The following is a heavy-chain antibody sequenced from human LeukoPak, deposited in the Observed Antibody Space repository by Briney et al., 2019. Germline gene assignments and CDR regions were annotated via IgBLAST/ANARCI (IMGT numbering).Heavy chain of an antibody. V-gene: IGHV4-34*01. CDR1: GGSFSGYY. D-gene: IGHD2-2*01. J-gene: IGHJ4*02. CDR3: ARVRCSTSCSFDY. Sequence: PSETLSLTCAVYGGSFSGYYWSWIRQPPGKGLEWIGEINHSGSTNYNPSLKSRVTISVDTSKNQFSLKLSSVTAADTAVYYCARVRCSTSCSFDYWGQGTLVTVSS. CDR2: INHSGST.